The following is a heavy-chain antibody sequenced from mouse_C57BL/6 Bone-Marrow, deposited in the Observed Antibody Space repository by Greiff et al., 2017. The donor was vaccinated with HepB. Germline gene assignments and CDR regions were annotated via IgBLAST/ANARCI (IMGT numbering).Heavy chain of an antibody. D-gene: IGHD2-3*01. Sequence: EVQLQQSGPVLVKPGASVKMSCKASGYTFTDYYMNWVKQSHGKSLEWIGVINPYNGGTSYNQKFKGKATLTVDKSSSTAYMELNSLTSEDSAVYYCARRGEGYDGFFPDYWGQGTTLTVSS. CDR1: GYTFTDYY. J-gene: IGHJ2*01. CDR2: INPYNGGT. CDR3: ARRGEGYDGFFPDY. V-gene: IGHV1-19*01.